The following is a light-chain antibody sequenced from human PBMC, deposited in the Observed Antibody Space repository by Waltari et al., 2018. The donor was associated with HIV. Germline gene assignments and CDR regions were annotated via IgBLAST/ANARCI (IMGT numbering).Light chain of an antibody. V-gene: IGLV2-14*03. CDR1: SSDVGAYKY. Sequence: QSALTQPASVSGSPGQSITISCTRTSSDVGAYKYVPWYQQHPGKAPKLMIYDVSNRPSGVSNRFSGSKSGNTASLTISGLQAEDEADYYCSSYTSSSTYVFGTGTKVTVL. CDR3: SSYTSSSTYV. J-gene: IGLJ1*01. CDR2: DVS.